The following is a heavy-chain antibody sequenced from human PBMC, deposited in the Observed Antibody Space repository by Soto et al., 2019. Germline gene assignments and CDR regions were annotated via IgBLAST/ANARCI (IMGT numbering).Heavy chain of an antibody. J-gene: IGHJ4*01. Sequence: GGSLRLSCQASGFTFSTSWMHWVRLTRGKGLVWGSRINSGVNSVRYTDSVTGRFTISRENAKNTLYLEINSLTAEDTAVYYCARASCLYIVMDFWGHGTQVTVSS. CDR1: GFTFSTSW. D-gene: IGHD3-16*02. V-gene: IGHV3-74*01. CDR2: INSGVNSV. CDR3: ARASCLYIVMDF.